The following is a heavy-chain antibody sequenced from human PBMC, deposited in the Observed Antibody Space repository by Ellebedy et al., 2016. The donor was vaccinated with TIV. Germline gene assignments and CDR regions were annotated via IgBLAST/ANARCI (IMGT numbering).Heavy chain of an antibody. CDR2: ISTSVSTT. V-gene: IGHV3-11*04. D-gene: IGHD3-10*01. Sequence: GESLKISXAASGFTFSDYYMSWIRQAPGKGLEWVSYISTSVSTTYYADSVKGRFTISRDNAKNTLYLQMNSLRAEDTAVYYCARDLTGEYDYWGQGTLVTVSA. J-gene: IGHJ4*02. CDR3: ARDLTGEYDY. CDR1: GFTFSDYY.